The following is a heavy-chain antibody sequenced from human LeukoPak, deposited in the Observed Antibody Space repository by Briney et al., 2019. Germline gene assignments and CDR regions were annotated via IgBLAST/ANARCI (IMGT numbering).Heavy chain of an antibody. V-gene: IGHV3-30*18. D-gene: IGHD1-26*01. J-gene: IGHJ4*02. CDR3: AKDLGSGSSGFDY. Sequence: GGSLRLSCAASGFTFSSYAMSWVRQAPGKGLEWVAVISYDGSNKYYADSVKGRFTISRDNSKNTLYLQMNSLRAEDTAVYYCAKDLGSGSSGFDYWGQGTLVTVSS. CDR2: ISYDGSNK. CDR1: GFTFSSYA.